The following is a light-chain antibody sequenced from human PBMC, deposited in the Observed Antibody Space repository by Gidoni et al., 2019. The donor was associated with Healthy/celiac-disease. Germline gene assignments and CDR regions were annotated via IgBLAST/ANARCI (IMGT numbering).Light chain of an antibody. CDR2: DAS. J-gene: IGKJ5*01. V-gene: IGKV3-11*01. CDR1: QSVSSY. Sequence: EIVLTQSPATLSLSPGERATLPCRASQSVSSYLAWYQQKPDQAPRLLIYDASNRATGIPARFSGSGSGTDFTLTISRLEPEDFAVYYCKQRSNWPPITFGQGTRLEIK. CDR3: KQRSNWPPIT.